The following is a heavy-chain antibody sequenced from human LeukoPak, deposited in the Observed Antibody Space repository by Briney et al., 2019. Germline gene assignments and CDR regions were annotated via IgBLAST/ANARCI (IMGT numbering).Heavy chain of an antibody. V-gene: IGHV3-48*04. D-gene: IGHD2-21*01. CDR1: GFTFSSYS. J-gene: IGHJ3*02. CDR3: AKDQGIVVVIAMKGHAFDI. CDR2: ISSSGSTI. Sequence: GGSLRLSCTASGFTFSSYSMNWVRQAPGKGLEWVSYISSSGSTIYYADSVKGRFTISRDNAKNSLYLQMNSLRAEDTAVYYCAKDQGIVVVIAMKGHAFDIWGQGTMVTVSS.